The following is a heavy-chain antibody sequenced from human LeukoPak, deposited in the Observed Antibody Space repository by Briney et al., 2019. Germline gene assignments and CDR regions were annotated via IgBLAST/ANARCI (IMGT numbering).Heavy chain of an antibody. J-gene: IGHJ5*02. V-gene: IGHV3-30*04. Sequence: PGGSLRLSCTASGFTFSTYPIHWVRQAPGKGLEWVALMSYDGSYKYYADSVKGRFTISRDNSKNTLYLQMNSLRTEDTAVYYCARDPWGSRSSGWFDPWGQGTLVTVSS. D-gene: IGHD7-27*01. CDR3: ARDPWGSRSSGWFDP. CDR2: MSYDGSYK. CDR1: GFTFSTYP.